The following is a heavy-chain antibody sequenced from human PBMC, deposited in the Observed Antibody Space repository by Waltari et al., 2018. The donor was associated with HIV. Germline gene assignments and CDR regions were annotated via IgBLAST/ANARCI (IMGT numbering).Heavy chain of an antibody. J-gene: IGHJ5*02. Sequence: QVQLVQSGAEVKKPGSSVKVSCKASGGTFSSYAISWVRQAPGQGLEWMGGVIRIVGTANYAQKFRGRVTITADESTSTAYMELGSLRSEDTAVYYCARDGDSSGQRGFDPWGQGTLVTVSS. CDR3: ARDGDSSGQRGFDP. D-gene: IGHD3-22*01. V-gene: IGHV1-69*01. CDR2: VIRIVGTA. CDR1: GGTFSSYA.